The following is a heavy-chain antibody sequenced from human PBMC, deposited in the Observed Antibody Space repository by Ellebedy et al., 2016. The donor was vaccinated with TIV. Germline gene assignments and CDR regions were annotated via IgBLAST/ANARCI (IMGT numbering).Heavy chain of an antibody. CDR3: ARGRFGELSYYYYYGMDV. CDR1: GGTFSSYA. V-gene: IGHV1-69*04. CDR2: IIPILGIA. D-gene: IGHD3-10*01. Sequence: AASVKVSCKASGGTFSSYAISWVRQAPGQGLEWMGRIIPILGIANYAQKFQGRVTITADKSTSTAYMELSSLRSEDTAVYYCARGRFGELSYYYYYGMDVWGQGTTVTVSS. J-gene: IGHJ6*02.